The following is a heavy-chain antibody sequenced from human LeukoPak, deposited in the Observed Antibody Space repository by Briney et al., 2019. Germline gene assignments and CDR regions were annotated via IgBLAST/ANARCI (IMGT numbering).Heavy chain of an antibody. Sequence: PGGSLRLSCAASGFTFSSYWMHWVRQAPGKGLVGVSRINDDGRSTNYADSVKGRFTISRDNAKNTLYLQMNSLRAEDTAVYYCAKGTIFGVVNFDYWGQGTLVTVSS. V-gene: IGHV3-74*01. CDR2: INDDGRST. D-gene: IGHD3-3*01. CDR1: GFTFSSYW. CDR3: AKGTIFGVVNFDY. J-gene: IGHJ4*02.